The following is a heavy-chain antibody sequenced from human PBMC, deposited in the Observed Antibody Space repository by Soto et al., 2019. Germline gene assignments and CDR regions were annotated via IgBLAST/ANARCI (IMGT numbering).Heavy chain of an antibody. V-gene: IGHV4-39*01. CDR2: IYYSGST. Sequence: QLQLQESGPGLVKPSETLSLTCTVSGGSISSSSYYWGWIRQPPGKGLEWIGSIYYSGSTYYNPSLKSRVTISVDTSKNQFSLKLSSVTAADTAVYYCARTRWLERIMITFGGVRSSDAFDIWGQGTMVTVSS. D-gene: IGHD3-16*01. CDR1: GGSISSSSYY. J-gene: IGHJ3*02. CDR3: ARTRWLERIMITFGGVRSSDAFDI.